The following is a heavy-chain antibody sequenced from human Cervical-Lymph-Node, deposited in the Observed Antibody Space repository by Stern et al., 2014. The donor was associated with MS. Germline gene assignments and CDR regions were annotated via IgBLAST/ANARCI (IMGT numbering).Heavy chain of an antibody. V-gene: IGHV4-31*02. CDR1: GGSITRGGDY. CDR3: ARFSLFGEYYFDS. D-gene: IGHD3-10*01. J-gene: IGHJ4*02. CDR2: IIYSGSS. Sequence: VQLVESGPGLVKPSPTLSLSCTVSGGSITRGGDYWSWVRQRPGNGREWVGYIIYSGSSYYNPSLKSRVTISVDTSKNQFSLRLTSVTAADTAVYYCARFSLFGEYYFDSWGQGTLVTVSS.